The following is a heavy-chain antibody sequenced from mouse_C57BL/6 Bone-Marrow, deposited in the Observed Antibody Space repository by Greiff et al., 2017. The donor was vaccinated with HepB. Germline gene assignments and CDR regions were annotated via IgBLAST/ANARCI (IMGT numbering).Heavy chain of an antibody. CDR3: ARIYDGYFYAMDY. CDR1: GFTFSDYY. Sequence: EVQLQESGGGLVQPGGSLKLSCAASGFTFSDYYMYWVRQTPEKRLEWVAYISNGGGSTYYPDTVKGRFTISRDNAKNTLYLQMSRLKSEDTAMYYCARIYDGYFYAMDYWGQGTSVTVSS. D-gene: IGHD2-3*01. J-gene: IGHJ4*01. CDR2: ISNGGGST. V-gene: IGHV5-12*01.